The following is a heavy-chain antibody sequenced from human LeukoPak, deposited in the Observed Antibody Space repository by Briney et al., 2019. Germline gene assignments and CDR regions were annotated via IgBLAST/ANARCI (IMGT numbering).Heavy chain of an antibody. CDR3: AKDLNYGDLFDY. Sequence: PGGSLRLSCAASGFTVSSNYMSWVRQAPRKGLEWVSVIYSGGSTYYADSVKGRFTISRDNSKNTLYLQMNSLRADDTAKYYCAKDLNYGDLFDYWGQGTLVTVSS. J-gene: IGHJ4*02. CDR2: IYSGGST. CDR1: GFTVSSNY. V-gene: IGHV3-53*05. D-gene: IGHD4-17*01.